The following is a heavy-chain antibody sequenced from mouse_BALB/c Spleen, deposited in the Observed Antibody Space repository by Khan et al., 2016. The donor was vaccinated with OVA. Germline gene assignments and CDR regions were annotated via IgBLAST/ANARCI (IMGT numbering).Heavy chain of an antibody. V-gene: IGHV1-63*02. CDR2: IYPTGYFT. CDR3: TRWATWFVDV. J-gene: IGHJ1*01. D-gene: IGHD3-1*01. Sequence: QIQLVQSGNELIRPGTSVKMSCKASGYTFTNYWLGWVKQRPGHGLEWIGDIYPTGYFTNYNEKFKGKATLTVDTSSNTAYMQLSGLTSEDSAVYFCTRWATWFVDVWGAGTTVTVSS. CDR1: GYTFTNYW.